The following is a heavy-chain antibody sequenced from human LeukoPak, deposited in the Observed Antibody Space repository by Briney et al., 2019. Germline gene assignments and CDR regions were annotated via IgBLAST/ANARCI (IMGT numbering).Heavy chain of an antibody. CDR3: ARGRGDYVWGSYRSRYFDY. CDR1: GGSFSGYY. J-gene: IGHJ4*02. V-gene: IGHV4-34*01. D-gene: IGHD3-16*02. Sequence: SETLSLTCAVYGGSFSGYYWSWIRQPPGKGLEWIGEINHSGSTNYNPSLKSRVTISVDTSKNQFSLKLSSVTAADTAVYYCARGRGDYVWGSYRSRYFDYWGQGTLVTVSS. CDR2: INHSGST.